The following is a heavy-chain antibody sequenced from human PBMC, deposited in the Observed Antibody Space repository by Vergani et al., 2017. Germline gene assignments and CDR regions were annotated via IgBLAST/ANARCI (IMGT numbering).Heavy chain of an antibody. CDR1: GYTFSNYY. J-gene: IGHJ4*02. V-gene: IGHV1-46*03. D-gene: IGHD3-9*01. CDR3: ARGDYGILTGYRY. Sequence: VQVVQSGAEVKKSGASVKVSCKTSGYTFSNYYMHWVRQAPGQGLEWMGIINPSGGHTNYAQKFQGRVTMTRDTSTSTVYMELSSLRPEDTAIYYCARGDYGILTGYRYRGQGTLVTVSA. CDR2: INPSGGHT.